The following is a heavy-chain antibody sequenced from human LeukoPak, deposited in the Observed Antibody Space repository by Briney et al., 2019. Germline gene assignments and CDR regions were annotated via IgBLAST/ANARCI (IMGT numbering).Heavy chain of an antibody. CDR3: AKDAGWELLEHFDY. D-gene: IGHD1-26*01. CDR2: ISWNSGSI. V-gene: IGHV3-9*01. CDR1: GFTFDDYA. Sequence: GGSLRLSCAASGFTFDDYAMHWVRQAPGKGLEWVSGISWNSGSIGYADSVKGRFTIYRDNAKNTLYLQMNSLRAEDTALYYCAKDAGWELLEHFDYWGQGTLVTVSS. J-gene: IGHJ4*02.